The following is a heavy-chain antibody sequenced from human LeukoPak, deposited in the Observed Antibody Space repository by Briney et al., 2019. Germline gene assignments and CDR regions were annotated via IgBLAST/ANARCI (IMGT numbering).Heavy chain of an antibody. CDR3: SKVPNDSSGY. CDR2: ISSNGGST. CDR1: GFTFSTYA. V-gene: IGHV3-64D*09. D-gene: IGHD6-25*01. J-gene: IGHJ4*02. Sequence: GGSLRLSCSASGFTFSTYAMHWVRQAPGKGLESVSTISSNGGSTYYADSVKGRFTISRDNSMNTLYLQMSSLTAEDTAVYYCSKVPNDSSGYWGQGTLVTVSS.